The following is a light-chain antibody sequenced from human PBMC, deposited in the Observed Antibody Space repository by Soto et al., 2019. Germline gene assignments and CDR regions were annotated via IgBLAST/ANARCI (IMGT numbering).Light chain of an antibody. CDR2: EVT. Sequence: QSALTEPASVSLSPGQSITISCSGTSSDIGAYDYVSWYQQYPGRVPKLLIHEVTNRPSGVSDRFSGSKSGNTASLTISGLQTEDEADYYCSSHAGSSAFYVFGTGTKVTVL. V-gene: IGLV2-14*01. CDR1: SSDIGAYDY. J-gene: IGLJ1*01. CDR3: SSHAGSSAFYV.